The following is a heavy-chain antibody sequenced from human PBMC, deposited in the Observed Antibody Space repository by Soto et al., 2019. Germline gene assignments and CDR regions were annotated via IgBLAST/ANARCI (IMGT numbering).Heavy chain of an antibody. CDR3: ARDRGSNFSITIFCL. Sequence: QVQLVQSGAEVKKPGTSVKVSCKASGYTFTGYYMHWVRQAPGQGLEWMGWINPNSGGTNYAQKFQGWVTMTRDTSISTAYMELSRLRSDDTAVYYCARDRGSNFSITIFCLWGQGTTVTVSS. CDR1: GYTFTGYY. V-gene: IGHV1-2*04. CDR2: INPNSGGT. D-gene: IGHD3-9*01. J-gene: IGHJ6*02.